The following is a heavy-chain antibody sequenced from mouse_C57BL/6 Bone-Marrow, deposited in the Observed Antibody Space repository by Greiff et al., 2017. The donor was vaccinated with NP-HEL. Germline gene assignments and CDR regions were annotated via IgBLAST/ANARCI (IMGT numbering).Heavy chain of an antibody. V-gene: IGHV1-81*01. CDR3: ARSLPIYYCDY. CDR1: GYTFTSYG. D-gene: IGHD1-1*01. CDR2: IYPRSGNT. J-gene: IGHJ2*01. Sequence: QVQLKESGAELARPGASVKLSCKASGYTFTSYGISWVKQRTGQGLEWIGEIYPRSGNTYYNEKFKGKATLTADKSSSTAYMELRSLTSEDSAVYFCARSLPIYYCDYWGQGTTLTVSS.